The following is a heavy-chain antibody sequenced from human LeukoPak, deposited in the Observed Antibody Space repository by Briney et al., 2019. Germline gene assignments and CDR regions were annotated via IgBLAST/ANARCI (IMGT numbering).Heavy chain of an antibody. V-gene: IGHV4-59*08. CDR1: GDSISPHA. D-gene: IGHD6-13*01. Sequence: SETLSLTCTVSGDSISPHAWSWIRQPPGKGLERIGYIYYSGSTNYNPSLKSRVIISVDTPKNQFSLKLTSVTAADTAVYYCARHSSSWTNWFDPWGQGTLVTVSS. CDR2: IYYSGST. CDR3: ARHSSSWTNWFDP. J-gene: IGHJ5*02.